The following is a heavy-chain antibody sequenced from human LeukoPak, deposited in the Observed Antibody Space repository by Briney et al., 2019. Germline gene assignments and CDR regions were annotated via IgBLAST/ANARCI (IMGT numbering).Heavy chain of an antibody. CDR3: ASHMVRGGVD. J-gene: IGHJ4*02. D-gene: IGHD3-10*01. V-gene: IGHV4-34*01. CDR2: INHSGST. Sequence: SETLSLTCAAYGGSFSGYYWSWIRQPPGKGLEWVGEINHSGSTNYNPSLKSRVTISADTSKNQFSLKLSSVTAADTAVYYCASHMVRGGVDWCQQTLVTVAS. CDR1: GGSFSGYY.